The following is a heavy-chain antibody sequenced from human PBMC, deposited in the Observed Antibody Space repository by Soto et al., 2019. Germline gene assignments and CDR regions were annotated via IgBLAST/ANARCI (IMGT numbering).Heavy chain of an antibody. CDR2: INPNSGGT. CDR1: GYTFTGYY. J-gene: IGHJ4*02. V-gene: IGHV1-2*02. CDR3: ARDLRRYPSWFDY. D-gene: IGHD6-13*01. Sequence: ASVKVSCKASGYTFTGYYMHWVRQAPGQGLEWMGWINPNSGGTNYAQKFQGRVTMTRDMSISTAYMELSRLRSDDTAVYYCARDLRRYPSWFDYWGQGTLVTVSS.